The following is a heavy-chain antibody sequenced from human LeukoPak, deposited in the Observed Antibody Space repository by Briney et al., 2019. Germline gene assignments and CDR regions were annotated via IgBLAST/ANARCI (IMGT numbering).Heavy chain of an antibody. Sequence: NPSETLSLTCAVYGGSFSGYYWSWIRQPPGKGLEWIGEINHSGSTNYNPSLKSRVTISVDTSKNQFSLKLSSVTAADTAVYYCARGDSGSFDYWGQGTLVTVSS. J-gene: IGHJ4*02. CDR2: INHSGST. D-gene: IGHD5-12*01. CDR1: GGSFSGYY. CDR3: ARGDSGSFDY. V-gene: IGHV4-34*01.